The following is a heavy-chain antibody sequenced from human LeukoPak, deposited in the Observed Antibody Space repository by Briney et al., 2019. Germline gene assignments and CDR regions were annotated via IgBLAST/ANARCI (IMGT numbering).Heavy chain of an antibody. Sequence: PGGSLRLSCAASGFTFSSYEMNWVRQAPGKGLEWVSYISSSHSTIYYADSLKGRFTVSSDIAKNSLYLRINSVRAEDTAVYYCARERPGEDAFDIWGQGTMVTVSS. CDR2: ISSSHSTI. D-gene: IGHD7-27*01. CDR3: ARERPGEDAFDI. CDR1: GFTFSSYE. V-gene: IGHV3-48*03. J-gene: IGHJ3*02.